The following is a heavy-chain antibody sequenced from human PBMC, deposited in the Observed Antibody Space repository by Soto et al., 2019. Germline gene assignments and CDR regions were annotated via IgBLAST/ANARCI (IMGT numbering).Heavy chain of an antibody. D-gene: IGHD5-18*01. V-gene: IGHV3-73*01. CDR1: GFTVSCSG. CDR3: TRIKLPPGYTYYYYYGMDV. J-gene: IGHJ6*02. Sequence: LXLCCAGCGFTVSCSGMHWVRQASWKGLEWVGRIRSKANSYATAYAASVKGRFTISRDDSKNTAYLQMNSLKTEDTAVYYCTRIKLPPGYTYYYYYGMDVWGQGTTVTVSS. CDR2: IRSKANSYAT.